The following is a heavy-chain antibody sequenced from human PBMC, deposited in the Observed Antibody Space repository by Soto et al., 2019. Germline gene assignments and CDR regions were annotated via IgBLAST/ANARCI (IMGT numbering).Heavy chain of an antibody. Sequence: SETLSLTCTISGGSINNYYGTWIRQPPGRGLEWIGYIYYSGRTHYSPSLKSRVAISVDTSKNQFSLKLTSVTAADTAVYYCARADYSKIAYWGQGTLVTVSS. D-gene: IGHD4-4*01. CDR1: GGSINNYY. V-gene: IGHV4-59*01. J-gene: IGHJ4*02. CDR2: IYYSGRT. CDR3: ARADYSKIAY.